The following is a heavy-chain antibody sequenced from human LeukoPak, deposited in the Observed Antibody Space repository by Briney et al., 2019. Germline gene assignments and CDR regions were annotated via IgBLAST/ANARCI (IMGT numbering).Heavy chain of an antibody. CDR3: AELGITMIGGV. V-gene: IGHV3-53*01. CDR2: VYSDGAT. CDR1: GFTVSSNY. D-gene: IGHD3-10*02. J-gene: IGHJ6*04. Sequence: GSLRLSCAASGFTVSSNYMSWVRQAPGKGLEWVSVVYSDGATYYTDSVKGRFTISRDNSKNTVFLQMNSLRAEDTAVYYCAELGITMIGGVWGKGTTVTISS.